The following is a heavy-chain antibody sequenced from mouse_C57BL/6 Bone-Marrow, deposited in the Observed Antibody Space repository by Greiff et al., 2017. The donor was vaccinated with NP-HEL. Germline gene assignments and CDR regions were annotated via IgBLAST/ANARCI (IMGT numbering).Heavy chain of an antibody. J-gene: IGHJ2*01. Sequence: VQLQQPGAELVKPWASVTMSCKASGYTFTSYWITLVKQRPGQGLELICDIYPGSGSTNYNAKFKSKATLTVDTSSRTAYMQLSSLTSEDSAVYYCARVRSLLYYLDYWGQGTTLTGSS. V-gene: IGHV1-55*01. CDR2: IYPGSGST. CDR1: GYTFTSYW. CDR3: ARVRSLLYYLDY. D-gene: IGHD2-10*01.